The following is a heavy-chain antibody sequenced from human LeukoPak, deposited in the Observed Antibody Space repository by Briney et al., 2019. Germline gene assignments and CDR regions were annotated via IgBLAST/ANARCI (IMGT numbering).Heavy chain of an antibody. D-gene: IGHD3-22*01. V-gene: IGHV4-59*01. CDR2: IYYSGST. CDR1: GGSISSYY. Sequence: SETLSLTCTVSGGSISSYYWSWIRQPPGKGLEWIGYIYYSGSTNYNPSLKSRVTISVDTSKNQFSLKLSSVTAADTAVYYCARGPNYYDSSGYSLNWFDPWGQGTLVAVSS. J-gene: IGHJ5*02. CDR3: ARGPNYYDSSGYSLNWFDP.